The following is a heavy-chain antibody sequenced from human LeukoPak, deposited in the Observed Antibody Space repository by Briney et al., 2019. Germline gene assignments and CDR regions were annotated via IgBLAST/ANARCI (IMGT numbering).Heavy chain of an antibody. CDR1: GYSFTSYW. CDR3: ARSTSIVVVVAATRDYYYVDV. Sequence: GESLKISCKGSGYSFTSYWIGWVRQAPGQGLEWMGWISAYNGNTNYAQKLQGRVTMTTDTSTSTAYMELRSLRSDDTAVYYCARSTSIVVVVAATRDYYYVDVWGKGTTVTVSS. J-gene: IGHJ6*03. V-gene: IGHV1-18*04. CDR2: ISAYNGNT. D-gene: IGHD2-15*01.